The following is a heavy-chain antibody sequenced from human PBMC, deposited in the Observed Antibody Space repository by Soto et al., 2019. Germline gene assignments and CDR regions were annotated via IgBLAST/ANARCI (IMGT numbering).Heavy chain of an antibody. V-gene: IGHV3-23*01. CDR2: ISGSGGST. CDR3: AKDITMILDLEAFDI. CDR1: GFTFSSYA. D-gene: IGHD3-22*01. J-gene: IGHJ3*02. Sequence: GSLRLSCAASGFTFSSYAMSWVRQAPGKGLEWVSAISGSGGSTYYADSVKGRSTISRDNSKNTLYLQMNSLRAEDTAVYYCAKDITMILDLEAFDIWGQGTMVTVSS.